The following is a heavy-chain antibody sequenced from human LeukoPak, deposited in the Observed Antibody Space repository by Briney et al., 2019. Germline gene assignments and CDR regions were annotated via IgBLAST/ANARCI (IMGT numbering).Heavy chain of an antibody. CDR3: ARADYYDSSGYPDY. D-gene: IGHD3-22*01. Sequence: GGSLRLSCAASGFTFSSYAMHWVRQAPGKGLEWVAVISYDGSNKYYADSVKGRFTISRGNSKNTLYLQMNSLRAKDTAVYYCARADYYDSSGYPDYWGQGTLVTVSS. J-gene: IGHJ4*02. CDR1: GFTFSSYA. CDR2: ISYDGSNK. V-gene: IGHV3-30*01.